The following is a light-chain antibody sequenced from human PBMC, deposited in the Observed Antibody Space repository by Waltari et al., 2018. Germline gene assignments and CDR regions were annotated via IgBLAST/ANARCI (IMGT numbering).Light chain of an antibody. J-gene: IGLJ1*01. CDR2: EGS. CDR3: CSYAGSREV. CDR1: SSDVGSYNI. Sequence: QSALTQPASVSGSPGQSITISCTGTSSDVGSYNIVSWYQQHPGKAPKLMIYEGSKRPSGVSNRFSGSKSGNTASLTISGLQAEDEADYYCCSYAGSREVFGTGTKVTVL. V-gene: IGLV2-23*01.